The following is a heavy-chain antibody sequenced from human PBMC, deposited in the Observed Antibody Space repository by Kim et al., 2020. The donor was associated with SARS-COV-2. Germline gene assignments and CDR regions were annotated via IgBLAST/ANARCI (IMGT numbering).Heavy chain of an antibody. D-gene: IGHD3-22*01. V-gene: IGHV4-59*01. J-gene: IGHJ3*02. CDR3: AGVKDYYDSSGDDAFDI. Sequence: LKSRVTISVDTSKNQFSLKLSSVTAADTAVYYCAGVKDYYDSSGDDAFDIWGQGTMVTVSS.